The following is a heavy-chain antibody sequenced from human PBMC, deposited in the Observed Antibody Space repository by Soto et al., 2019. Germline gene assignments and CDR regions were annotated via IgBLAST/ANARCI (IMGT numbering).Heavy chain of an antibody. CDR2: IIPIFGTA. Sequence: SVEVSCKASGGTFSSYAISWVRQAPGQGLEWMGGIIPIFGTANYAQKFQGRVTITADKSTSTAYMELSSLRSEDTAVYYCARAAPYYYGSSGYGMGYWGQGTLVTVSS. CDR3: ARAAPYYYGSSGYGMGY. V-gene: IGHV1-69*06. D-gene: IGHD3-22*01. CDR1: GGTFSSYA. J-gene: IGHJ4*02.